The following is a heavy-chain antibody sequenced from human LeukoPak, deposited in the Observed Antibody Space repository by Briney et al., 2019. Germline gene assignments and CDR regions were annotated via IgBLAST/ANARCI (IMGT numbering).Heavy chain of an antibody. Sequence: PGGSLRLSCAASGFTFSSYSMNWVRQAPGKGLEWVSSISSSSSYIYYADSVKGRFTISRDNAKNSPYLQMNSLRAEDTAVYYCARDNYYDSSGYYYWGQGTLVTVSS. CDR2: ISSSSSYI. V-gene: IGHV3-21*01. J-gene: IGHJ4*02. CDR1: GFTFSSYS. D-gene: IGHD3-22*01. CDR3: ARDNYYDSSGYYY.